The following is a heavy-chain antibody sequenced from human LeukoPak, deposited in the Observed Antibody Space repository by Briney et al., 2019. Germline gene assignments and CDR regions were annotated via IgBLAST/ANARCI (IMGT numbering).Heavy chain of an antibody. V-gene: IGHV3-23*01. D-gene: IGHD2-2*01. CDR2: ISGSGGST. CDR3: ANRDAAISAFDI. CDR1: GFNFSSYA. Sequence: PGGSLRLSCAASGFNFSSYAMSWVRQAPGKGLEWVSAISGSGGSTYYADSVKGRFTISRDNSKNTLYLQMNSLRAEDTAVYYCANRDAAISAFDIWGQGTMVTVSS. J-gene: IGHJ3*02.